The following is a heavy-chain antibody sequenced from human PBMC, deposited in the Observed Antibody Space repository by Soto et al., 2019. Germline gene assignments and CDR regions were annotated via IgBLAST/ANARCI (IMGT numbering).Heavy chain of an antibody. CDR1: GFTFSSYT. V-gene: IGHV3-30-3*01. J-gene: IGHJ4*02. D-gene: IGHD3-22*01. CDR2: TSYDGSSE. CDR3: ARPWYDSSGYSLVY. Sequence: QVQLVESGGGVVQPGRSLRLSCAASGFTFSSYTMHWVRQAPGKGLEWVAVTSYDGSSEYYAESVKGRFTISRDNSKNTLYLQMNSLRAEDTAVYYCARPWYDSSGYSLVYWGQGTLVTVSS.